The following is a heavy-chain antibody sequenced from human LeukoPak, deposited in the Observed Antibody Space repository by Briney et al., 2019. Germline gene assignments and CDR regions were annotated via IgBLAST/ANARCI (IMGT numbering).Heavy chain of an antibody. V-gene: IGHV3-23*01. CDR3: AKDKIWGEDYFDY. D-gene: IGHD3-16*01. CDR2: ISDSGSST. J-gene: IGHJ4*02. Sequence: PGGSLRLSCAASGFTFSSYAMSWVRQAPGKGLEWVSAISDSGSSTYYADSVKGRFTISRDNSKNTLYLQMSSLRAEDTAVYYCAKDKIWGEDYFDYWGQGTLVTVSS. CDR1: GFTFSSYA.